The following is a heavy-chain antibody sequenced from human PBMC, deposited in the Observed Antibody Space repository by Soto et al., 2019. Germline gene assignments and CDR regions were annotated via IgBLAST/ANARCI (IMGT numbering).Heavy chain of an antibody. CDR3: APECTISSCSVWAY. CDR2: ITAILEEL. CDR1: GSVRSSYH. Sequence: XRCLGLQGSASGSVRSSYHVTWARQAPGQGLEWVSGITAILEELYYADSVKGRFTGSRDNSKTTLYLQMHSLRADDTAVYYCAPECTISSCSVWAYCGRGKLVTVSS. D-gene: IGHD3-16*01. V-gene: IGHV3-23*01. J-gene: IGHJ4*02.